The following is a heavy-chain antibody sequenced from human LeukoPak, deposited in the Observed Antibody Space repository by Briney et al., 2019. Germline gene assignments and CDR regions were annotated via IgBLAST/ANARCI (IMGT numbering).Heavy chain of an antibody. CDR3: ARGGRGYSYALYYFDY. CDR2: IWYDGSNK. D-gene: IGHD5-18*01. V-gene: IGHV3-33*01. Sequence: GGSLRLSCAASGFTFSSYGMHWVRQAPGKGLEWVAVIWYDGSNKYCADSVKGRFTISGDNSKNTLYLQMNSLRAEDTAVYYCARGGRGYSYALYYFDYWGQGTLVTVSS. J-gene: IGHJ4*02. CDR1: GFTFSSYG.